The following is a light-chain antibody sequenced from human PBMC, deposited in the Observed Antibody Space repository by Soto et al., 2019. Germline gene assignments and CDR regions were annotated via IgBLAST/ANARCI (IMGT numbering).Light chain of an antibody. J-gene: IGKJ1*01. CDR3: QQYHDTGT. CDR1: QSVSSTF. V-gene: IGKV3-20*01. Sequence: EIVLTQSPVTLSLSPGERATLSCRASQSVSSTFLAWYQQKPGQAPRLLISGASSRATGIPDRFSXXXXXTEFTLTISRLEPEDFAVYYCQQYHDTGTFGQGTKVDI. CDR2: GAS.